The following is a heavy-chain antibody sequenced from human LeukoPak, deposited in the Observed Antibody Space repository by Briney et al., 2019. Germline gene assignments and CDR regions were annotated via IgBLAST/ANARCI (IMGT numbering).Heavy chain of an antibody. CDR1: GFTFSNYE. D-gene: IGHD4-17*01. J-gene: IGHJ4*02. CDR3: ARIMTTVTTLDY. CDR2: ISSSGSTT. V-gene: IGHV3-48*03. Sequence: GGSLRLSCAASGFTFSNYEVNWVRQAPGKGLEGVSYISSSGSTTYYADSVKGRFTISRDNAKNSLYLHMNSLRAEDTAVYYCARIMTTVTTLDYWGQGTPVTVSS.